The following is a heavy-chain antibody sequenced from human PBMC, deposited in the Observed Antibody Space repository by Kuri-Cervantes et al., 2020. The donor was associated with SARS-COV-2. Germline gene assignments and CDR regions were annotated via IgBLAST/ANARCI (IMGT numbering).Heavy chain of an antibody. CDR1: GGTFSSYA. V-gene: IGHV1-18*01. D-gene: IGHD2-21*02. Sequence: ASVKVSCKASGGTFSSYAISWVRQAPGQGLEWMGWISAYNGNTNYAQKLQGRVTMTTDTSTSTAYMELRSLRSDDTAVYYCARAIVVVTATRDYYYYYGMDVWGQGTTVTVSS. J-gene: IGHJ6*02. CDR2: ISAYNGNT. CDR3: ARAIVVVTATRDYYYYYGMDV.